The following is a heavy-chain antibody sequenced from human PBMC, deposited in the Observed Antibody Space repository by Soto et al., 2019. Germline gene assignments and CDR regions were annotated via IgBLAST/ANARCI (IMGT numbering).Heavy chain of an antibody. Sequence: PSQTLSLTCTISGDSVSSNHATWDWIRQSPSRGLERLGRTYYRSKWYYDYALSVKSRITINPDTSNNQLSLQLNSVTPDYTTVYYCVRLIGNSWLDSWGQGTLVTSPQ. D-gene: IGHD3-16*01. CDR2: TYYRSKWYY. J-gene: IGHJ5*01. V-gene: IGHV6-1*01. CDR1: GDSVSSNHAT. CDR3: VRLIGNSWLDS.